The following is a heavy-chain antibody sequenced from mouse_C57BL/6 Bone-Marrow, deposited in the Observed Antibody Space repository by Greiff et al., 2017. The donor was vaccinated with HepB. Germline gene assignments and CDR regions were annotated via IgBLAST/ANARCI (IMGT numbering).Heavy chain of an antibody. CDR2: ISDGGSYT. CDR1: GFTFSSYA. Sequence: VQLKESGGGLVKPGGSLKLSCAASGFTFSSYAMSWVRQTPEKRLEWVATISDGGSYTYYPDNVKGRFTISRDNAKNNLYLQMSHLKSEDTAMYYCARDVYDYWGQGTTLTVSS. J-gene: IGHJ2*01. CDR3: ARDVYDY. V-gene: IGHV5-4*01.